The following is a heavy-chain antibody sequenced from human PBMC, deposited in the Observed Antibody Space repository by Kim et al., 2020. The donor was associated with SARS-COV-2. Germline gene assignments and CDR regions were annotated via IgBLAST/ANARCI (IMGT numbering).Heavy chain of an antibody. Sequence: ASVKVSCKTSGYTFTNYALHWVRQAPGQRLEWMGWINPDNGNTQYSQTFQGRVTLSRDTSASTAYMELRTLRPEDSALYFCARKSGGGGASAIVGWFDPW. CDR2: INPDNGNT. CDR3: ARKSGGGGASAIVGWFDP. V-gene: IGHV1-3*01. CDR1: GYTFTNYA. D-gene: IGHD2-15*01. J-gene: IGHJ5*02.